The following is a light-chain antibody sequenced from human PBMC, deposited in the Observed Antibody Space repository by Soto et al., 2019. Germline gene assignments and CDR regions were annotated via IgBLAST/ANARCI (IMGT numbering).Light chain of an antibody. Sequence: QSVLTQPPSASGTPGQRVTISCYGSSSNIGSDTVYWYQQLPGTAPKLLIYSNSQRPSGVPDRFSGSKSGTSASLAISGLQSEDEADYYCAAWDDSLNGWVFGGGTKLNVL. CDR3: AAWDDSLNGWV. CDR2: SNS. CDR1: SSNIGSDT. J-gene: IGLJ3*02. V-gene: IGLV1-44*01.